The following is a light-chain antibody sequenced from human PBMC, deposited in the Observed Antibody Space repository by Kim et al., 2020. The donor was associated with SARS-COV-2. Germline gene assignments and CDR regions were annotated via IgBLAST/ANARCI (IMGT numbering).Light chain of an antibody. J-gene: IGLJ1*01. CDR2: DVS. CDR3: SSYTSSSTLYV. Sequence: QSITISCTGNSSDVGGYNYVSWYQQHPGKAPKLMIYDVSKRPSGVSNRFSGSKSGNTASLTISGLQAEDEADYYCSSYTSSSTLYVFGTGTKVTVL. V-gene: IGLV2-14*04. CDR1: SSDVGGYNY.